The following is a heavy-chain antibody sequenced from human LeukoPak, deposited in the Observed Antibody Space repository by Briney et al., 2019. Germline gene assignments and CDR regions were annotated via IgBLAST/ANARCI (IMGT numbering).Heavy chain of an antibody. CDR3: ASVDTAMVDAFDI. J-gene: IGHJ3*02. CDR2: IYYSGST. D-gene: IGHD5-18*01. Sequence: PSETLSLTCTVSGGSVSSGSYYWSWIRQPPGKGLEWIGYIYYSGSTNYNPSLKSRVTISVDTSKNQFSLKLSSVTAADTAVYYCASVDTAMVDAFDIWGQGTMVTVSS. CDR1: GGSVSSGSYY. V-gene: IGHV4-61*01.